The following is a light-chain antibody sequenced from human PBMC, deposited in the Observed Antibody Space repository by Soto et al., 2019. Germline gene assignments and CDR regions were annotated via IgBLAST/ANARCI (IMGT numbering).Light chain of an antibody. CDR3: QQSYMGPIT. CDR1: QSISTY. CDR2: DAS. J-gene: IGKJ5*01. V-gene: IGKV1-39*01. Sequence: DIQMTHSPSSLTASVGHRVTITCRASQSISTYLNWYQKKPGKAPNLLIYDASRVQSWLPSRFSGSGGGTDFTLSISSVQPEDFATYCCQQSYMGPITFDQGTQLEI.